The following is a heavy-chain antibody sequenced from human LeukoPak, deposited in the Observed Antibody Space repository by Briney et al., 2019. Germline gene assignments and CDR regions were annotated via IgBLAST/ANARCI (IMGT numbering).Heavy chain of an antibody. CDR1: GFTFSSYA. D-gene: IGHD3-9*01. J-gene: IGHJ4*02. CDR3: ATPQVLRYFDWLSHRNFDY. V-gene: IGHV3-23*01. Sequence: PGGSLRLSCAASGFTFSSYAMSWVRQAPGKGLEWVSAISGSGGSTYYADSVKGRFTISRDNSKNTLYLQMNSLRAEDTAVYYCATPQVLRYFDWLSHRNFDYWGQGTLVTVSS. CDR2: ISGSGGST.